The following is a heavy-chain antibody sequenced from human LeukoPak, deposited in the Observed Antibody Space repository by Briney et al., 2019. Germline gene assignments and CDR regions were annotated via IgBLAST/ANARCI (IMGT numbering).Heavy chain of an antibody. CDR1: GGSISSGGYY. J-gene: IGHJ4*02. V-gene: IGHV4-31*03. CDR2: IYYSGST. Sequence: PSETLSLTCTVSGGSISSGGYYWSWIRQHPGKGLERIGYIYYSGSTYYNPSLKSRVTISVDTSKNQFSLKLSSVTAADTAVYYCASAWAQEYYFDYWGQGTLVTVSS. CDR3: ASAWAQEYYFDY. D-gene: IGHD1-26*01.